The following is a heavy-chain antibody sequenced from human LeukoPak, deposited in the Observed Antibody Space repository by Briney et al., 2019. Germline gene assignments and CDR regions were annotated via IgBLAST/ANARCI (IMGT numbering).Heavy chain of an antibody. D-gene: IGHD5-12*01. V-gene: IGHV3-23*01. CDR1: GFTFSIYA. Sequence: GGSLRLSCVASGFTFSIYAMSWVRQAPGKGLEWVSGISGSGGTTYYADSVKGRFTISRDNSKNTLYLQMNSLRADDTAVYYCARGRNIVATSGYFDYWGQGTLVTVSS. CDR3: ARGRNIVATSGYFDY. CDR2: ISGSGGTT. J-gene: IGHJ4*02.